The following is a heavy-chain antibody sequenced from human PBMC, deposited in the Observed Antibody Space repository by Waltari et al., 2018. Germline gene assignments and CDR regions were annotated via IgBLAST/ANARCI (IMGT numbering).Heavy chain of an antibody. CDR2: IIPILGIA. D-gene: IGHD3-3*01. V-gene: IGHV1-69*02. CDR3: ARGVTPVVMDV. J-gene: IGHJ6*02. Sequence: QVQLVQSGAEVKKPGSSVKVSCKASGGTFSSYTFSWVRQAPGQGLEWMGRIIPILGIANYAQKFQGRVTITADKSTSTAYMELSSLRSEDTAVYYCARGVTPVVMDVWGQGTTVTVSS. CDR1: GGTFSSYT.